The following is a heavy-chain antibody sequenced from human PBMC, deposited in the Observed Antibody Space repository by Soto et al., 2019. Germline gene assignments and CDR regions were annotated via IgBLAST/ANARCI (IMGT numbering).Heavy chain of an antibody. D-gene: IGHD3-16*02. CDR2: ISGSGGST. V-gene: IGHV3-23*01. CDR3: AKVSYYDYIWGSYRITGELDY. J-gene: IGHJ4*02. Sequence: PGGSLRLSCAASGFTFSSYAMSWVRQAPGKGLEWVSAISGSGGSTYYADSVKGRFTISRDNSKNTLYLQMNSLRAEDTAVYYCAKVSYYDYIWGSYRITGELDYWGQGTLVTVSS. CDR1: GFTFSSYA.